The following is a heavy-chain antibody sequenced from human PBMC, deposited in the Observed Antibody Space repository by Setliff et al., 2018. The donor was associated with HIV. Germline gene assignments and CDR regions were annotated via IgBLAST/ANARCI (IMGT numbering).Heavy chain of an antibody. D-gene: IGHD6-13*01. J-gene: IGHJ6*03. CDR2: IYYSGST. Sequence: SETLSLTCTVSGGSISSSSYYWGWIRQPPGKGLEWIGSIYYSGSTYANPSLKSRVTISVDTSKNQFSLNRSSVTAADTAVYYCVGSTIAAAVYYYYYYMDVWGKGTTVTVSS. CDR3: VGSTIAAAVYYYYYYMDV. V-gene: IGHV4-39*01. CDR1: GGSISSSSYY.